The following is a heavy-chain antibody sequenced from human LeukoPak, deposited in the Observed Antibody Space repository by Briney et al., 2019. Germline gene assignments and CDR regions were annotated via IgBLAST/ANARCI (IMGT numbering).Heavy chain of an antibody. Sequence: SETLSLTCAVYGGSFSGYYWSWIRRPPGKGLEWIGEINHSGSTNYNPSLKSRVTISVDTSKNQFSLKLSSVTAADTAVYYCARRSGGYLYYFDYWGQGTLVTVSS. V-gene: IGHV4-34*01. CDR3: ARRSGGYLYYFDY. D-gene: IGHD5-12*01. J-gene: IGHJ4*02. CDR1: GGSFSGYY. CDR2: INHSGST.